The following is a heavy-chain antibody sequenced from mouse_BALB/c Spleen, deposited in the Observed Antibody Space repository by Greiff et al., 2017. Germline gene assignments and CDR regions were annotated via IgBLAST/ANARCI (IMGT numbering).Heavy chain of an antibody. J-gene: IGHJ1*01. V-gene: IGHV1-52*01. Sequence: VQLQQPGAELVRPGASVKLSCKASGYTFTSYWMNWVKQRPEQGLEWIGRIDPYDSETHYNQKFKDKAILTVDKSSSTAYMRLSSLTSEDSAVYYGARRGTATSYWYFDVWGAGTTVTVSS. CDR2: IDPYDSET. CDR1: GYTFTSYW. D-gene: IGHD1-2*01. CDR3: ARRGTATSYWYFDV.